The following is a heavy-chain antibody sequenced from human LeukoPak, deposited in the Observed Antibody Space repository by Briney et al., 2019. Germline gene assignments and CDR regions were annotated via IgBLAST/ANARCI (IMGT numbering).Heavy chain of an antibody. CDR1: GFTFDDYA. J-gene: IGHJ4*02. D-gene: IGHD1-7*01. V-gene: IGHV3-9*01. Sequence: GRSLRLSCAASGFTFDDYAMHWVRQAPGKGLEWVSGISWNSGSIGYADSVKGRFTISRDNAKNSLYLQMNSLRAEDTAIYYCAREDDWNYEDYWGQGTLVTVSS. CDR3: AREDDWNYEDY. CDR2: ISWNSGSI.